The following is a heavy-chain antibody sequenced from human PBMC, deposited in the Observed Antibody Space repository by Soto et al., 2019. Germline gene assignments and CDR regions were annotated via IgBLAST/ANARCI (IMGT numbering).Heavy chain of an antibody. CDR3: ARWSSSVHHYYYYGMDV. D-gene: IGHD6-6*01. J-gene: IGHJ6*02. CDR2: IIPIFGTA. Sequence: QVQLVQSGAEVKKPGSSVKVSCKASGGTFSSYAISWVRQAPGQGLEWMGGIIPIFGTANYAQKFQGRVTITADESTSPAYMELGSLRSEDTAVYYCARWSSSVHHYYYYGMDVWGQGTTVTVSS. CDR1: GGTFSSYA. V-gene: IGHV1-69*01.